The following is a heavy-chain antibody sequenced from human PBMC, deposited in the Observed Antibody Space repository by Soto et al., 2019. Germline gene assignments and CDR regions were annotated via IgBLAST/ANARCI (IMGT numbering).Heavy chain of an antibody. Sequence: ASVKVSCKASGYTFTTSYDISWVRQATGQGLEWMGWMSPNTGSTNYAQKFQGRVTMTRNTSASTAYMELSSLRSEDTAVYYCARVRRLYDKSAHYSFDYWGQGTLVTVSS. CDR3: ARVRRLYDKSAHYSFDY. V-gene: IGHV1-8*01. J-gene: IGHJ4*02. CDR1: GYTFTTSYD. CDR2: MSPNTGST. D-gene: IGHD3-22*01.